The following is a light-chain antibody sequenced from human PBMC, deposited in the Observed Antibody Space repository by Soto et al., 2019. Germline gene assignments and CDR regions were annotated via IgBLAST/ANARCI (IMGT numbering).Light chain of an antibody. CDR3: QQYRNWPPLT. CDR2: AAS. Sequence: EIVMTQSPATLSVSPGETATLSCSASQSVGRAVAWYQHKPGQAPRHLIVAASIRATGGPGRFSGGGSGTEFTLTISSLQSDDFVVYYCQQYRNWPPLTFGGGTTVESK. CDR1: QSVGRA. V-gene: IGKV3-15*01. J-gene: IGKJ4*01.